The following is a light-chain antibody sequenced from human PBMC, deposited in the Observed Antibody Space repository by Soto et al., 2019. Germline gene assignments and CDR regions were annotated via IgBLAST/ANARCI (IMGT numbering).Light chain of an antibody. Sequence: EIVLTQSPGTLSLSPGERATLSCRASQSVSSSYLAWYQQKPGQAPRLLIYAASSRATGIPDRFSGSGSGTDFTLTISRLEPEDFAVYFCQQYGSSPLTSGGGTKAESK. CDR2: AAS. CDR3: QQYGSSPLT. CDR1: QSVSSSY. V-gene: IGKV3-20*01. J-gene: IGKJ4*01.